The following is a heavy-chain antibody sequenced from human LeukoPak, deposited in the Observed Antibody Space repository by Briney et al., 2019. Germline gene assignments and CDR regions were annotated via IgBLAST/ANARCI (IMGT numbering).Heavy chain of an antibody. D-gene: IGHD4-17*01. CDR1: GFTFSSYG. Sequence: HPGGSLRLSCAASGFTFSSYGMSWVRQAPGKGLEWVSAISGSGGSTYYADSVKGRFTISRDNSKNTLYLQMNSLRAEDTAVYYCAKLFGSPVTTYYFDYWGQGTLVTVSS. CDR3: AKLFGSPVTTYYFDY. J-gene: IGHJ4*02. CDR2: ISGSGGST. V-gene: IGHV3-23*01.